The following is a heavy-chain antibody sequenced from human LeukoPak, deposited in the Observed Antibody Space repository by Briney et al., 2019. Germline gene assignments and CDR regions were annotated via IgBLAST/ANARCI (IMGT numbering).Heavy chain of an antibody. CDR3: ARVVAAAGKFDY. J-gene: IGHJ4*02. V-gene: IGHV4-34*01. CDR1: GGSFSGYY. Sequence: KPSETLSLTCAVYGGSFSGYYWSWIRQPPGKGLEWIGEINHSGSTNYNPSLKSRVTISVDTSKNQFSLKLSSVTAADTAMYYCARVVAAAGKFDYWGQGTLVTVSS. D-gene: IGHD6-13*01. CDR2: INHSGST.